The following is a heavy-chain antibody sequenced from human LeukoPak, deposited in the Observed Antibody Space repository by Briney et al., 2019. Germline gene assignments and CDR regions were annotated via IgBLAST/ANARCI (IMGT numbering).Heavy chain of an antibody. CDR2: ISIGGDTR. V-gene: IGHV3-48*03. J-gene: IGHJ5*02. CDR3: ASLWELTMA. D-gene: IGHD3-16*01. CDR1: GFRLSNYE. Sequence: GGSLRLSCAASGFRLSNYEMDWVRQAPGKGLEWVSYISIGGDTRHYADSVKGRFTISRDNAKNSVYLQMNSLRAEDTAVYFCASLWELTMAWGQGTLVTVSS.